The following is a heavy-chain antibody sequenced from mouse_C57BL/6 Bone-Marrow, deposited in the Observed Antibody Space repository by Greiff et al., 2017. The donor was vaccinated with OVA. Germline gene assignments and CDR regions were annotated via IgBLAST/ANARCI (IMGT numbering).Heavy chain of an antibody. CDR3: TRERIWCAY. CDR1: GFTFSSYA. J-gene: IGHJ3*01. CDR2: ISSGGDYI. Sequence: EVHLVESGEGLVKPGGSLKLSCAASGFTFSSYAMSWVRQTPEKRLEWVAYISSGGDYIYYADTVKGRFTISRDTARNTLYLQMSSLKSEDTAMYYCTRERIWCAYWGQGTLVTVSA. V-gene: IGHV5-9-1*02.